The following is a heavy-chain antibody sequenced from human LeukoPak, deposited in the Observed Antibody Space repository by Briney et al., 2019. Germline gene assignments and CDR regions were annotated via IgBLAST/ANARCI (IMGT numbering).Heavy chain of an antibody. Sequence: ASVKLSCNASGYTFTNYGISRVRHAPGQGLEWMGWISAYNGNTTYAQKLQGRVTMTTDTCTSTAYMELRSLRSDDTAVYYCARAGATTRISYYYGMDVWGQGTTVTVSS. D-gene: IGHD1-26*01. CDR3: ARAGATTRISYYYGMDV. CDR2: ISAYNGNT. V-gene: IGHV1-18*01. CDR1: GYTFTNYG. J-gene: IGHJ6*02.